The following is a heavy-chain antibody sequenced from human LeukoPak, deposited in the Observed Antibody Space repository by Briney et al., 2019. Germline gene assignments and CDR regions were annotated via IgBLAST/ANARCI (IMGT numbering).Heavy chain of an antibody. D-gene: IGHD6-19*01. Sequence: GGSLRLSCTASGFTFGDYAMSWFRQAPGKGLEWVGFIRSKAYGGTTEYAASVKGRFTISRDDSKSIAYLQMNSLKTEDTAVYYCTRYSSGWIHGYWGQGTLVTVSS. CDR2: IRSKAYGGTT. CDR1: GFTFGDYA. CDR3: TRYSSGWIHGY. V-gene: IGHV3-49*03. J-gene: IGHJ4*02.